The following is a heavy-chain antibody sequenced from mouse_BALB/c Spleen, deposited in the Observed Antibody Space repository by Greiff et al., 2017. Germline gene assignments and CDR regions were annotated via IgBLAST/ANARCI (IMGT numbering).Heavy chain of an antibody. CDR2: ILPGSGST. CDR1: GYTFSSYW. V-gene: IGHV1-9*01. D-gene: IGHD4-1*01. J-gene: IGHJ4*01. CDR3: ARRNWSYYAMDY. Sequence: QVHVKQSGAELMKPGASVKISCKATGYTFSSYWIEWVKQRPGHGLEWIGEILPGSGSTNYNEKFKGKATFTADTSSNTAYMQLSSLTSEDSAVYYCARRNWSYYAMDYWGQGTSVTVSS.